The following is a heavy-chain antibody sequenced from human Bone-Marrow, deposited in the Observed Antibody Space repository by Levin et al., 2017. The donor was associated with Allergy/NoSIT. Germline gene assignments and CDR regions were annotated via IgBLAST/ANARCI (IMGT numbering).Heavy chain of an antibody. J-gene: IGHJ4*02. V-gene: IGHV4-34*01. CDR2: INHSGST. Sequence: PGGSLRLSCAVYGGSFSGYYWSWIRQPPGKGLEWIGEINHSGSTNYNPSLKSRVTISVDTSKNQFSLKLSSVTAADTAVYYCARRYFDWLRVARFDYWGQGTLVTVSS. CDR1: GGSFSGYY. D-gene: IGHD3-9*01. CDR3: ARRYFDWLRVARFDY.